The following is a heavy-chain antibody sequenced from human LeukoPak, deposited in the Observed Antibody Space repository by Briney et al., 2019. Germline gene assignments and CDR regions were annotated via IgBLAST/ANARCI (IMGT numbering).Heavy chain of an antibody. CDR3: AKYRGGITIFGVVYYYGLDV. CDR2: ISGGSGGT. Sequence: GGSLRLSCAASGFTFSSYAISWVRQAPGWGLEWVSTISGGSGGTYYADSVKGRFTISRDNPKNTLYLQMNSLRAEDTAVYYCAKYRGGITIFGVVYYYGLDVWGQGTTVSVSS. J-gene: IGHJ6*02. D-gene: IGHD3-3*01. CDR1: GFTFSSYA. V-gene: IGHV3-23*01.